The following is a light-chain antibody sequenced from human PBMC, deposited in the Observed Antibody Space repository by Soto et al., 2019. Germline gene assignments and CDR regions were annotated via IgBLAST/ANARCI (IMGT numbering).Light chain of an antibody. Sequence: EVVLTQPPVPLSLSPGERATLSCRASQSVSYYLAWYQQKPGQAPRLLIYGASSRATGVPARFSGSGSETEFTLTIRSLQSEYVAVYFCQQYNNWPSFGQGTRLEIK. J-gene: IGKJ5*01. V-gene: IGKV3-15*01. CDR3: QQYNNWPS. CDR1: QSVSYY. CDR2: GAS.